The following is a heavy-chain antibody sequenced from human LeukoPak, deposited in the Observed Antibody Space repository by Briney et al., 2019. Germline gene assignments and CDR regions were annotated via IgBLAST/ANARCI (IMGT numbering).Heavy chain of an antibody. D-gene: IGHD3-3*01. V-gene: IGHV4-4*02. J-gene: IGHJ4*02. CDR2: IYYSGST. Sequence: SETLSLTCAVSGGSISSNNWWNWVRQPPGKGLEWIGSIYYSGSTYYNPSLKSRVTISVDTSKNQFSLKLSSVTAADTAVYYCARAQLYDFWSGYYIDYWGQGTLVTVSS. CDR1: GGSISSNNW. CDR3: ARAQLYDFWSGYYIDY.